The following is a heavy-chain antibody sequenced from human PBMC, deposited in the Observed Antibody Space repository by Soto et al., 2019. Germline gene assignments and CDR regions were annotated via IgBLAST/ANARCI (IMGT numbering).Heavy chain of an antibody. Sequence: TSETLSLTCTVSGGSISSYYWSWIRQPPGKGLEWNRDIYYSGSTNYNPPLKSRVTISVDTSKNQFSLKLSSVTAADTAVYYCARVPRRGSSTKYYYYYYYMDVWGKGTTVTVSS. V-gene: IGHV4-59*12. J-gene: IGHJ6*03. CDR2: IYYSGST. CDR1: GGSISSYY. CDR3: ARVPRRGSSTKYYYYYYYMDV. D-gene: IGHD2-2*01.